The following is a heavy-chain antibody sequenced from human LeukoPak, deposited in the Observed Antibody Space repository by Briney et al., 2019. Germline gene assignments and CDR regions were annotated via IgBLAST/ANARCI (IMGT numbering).Heavy chain of an antibody. CDR1: GFTFSSYG. J-gene: IGHJ4*02. CDR3: AKQFLWFGELSHFDY. Sequence: PGGSLRLSCAASGFTFSSYGMSWVRQAPGRGLEWVSAMSGSGGSTYYADSVKGRFTISRDNSKNTLYLQMNSLRAEDTAVYYCAKQFLWFGELSHFDYWGQGTLFTVSS. CDR2: MSGSGGST. V-gene: IGHV3-23*01. D-gene: IGHD3-10*01.